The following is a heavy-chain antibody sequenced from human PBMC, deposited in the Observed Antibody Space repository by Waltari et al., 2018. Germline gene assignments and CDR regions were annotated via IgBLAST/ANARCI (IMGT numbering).Heavy chain of an antibody. Sequence: EVQLVETGGGLIQPGGSLRLSCAASGFTVRSNYMSWVRQAPGKGLDWVSVIYSAASTYYADSVKGRFTISRDNSKNTLYLQMNSLRAEDTAVYYCARGVYFQHWGQGTLVTVSS. CDR2: IYSAAST. CDR1: GFTVRSNY. V-gene: IGHV3-53*02. CDR3: ARGVYFQH. J-gene: IGHJ1*01.